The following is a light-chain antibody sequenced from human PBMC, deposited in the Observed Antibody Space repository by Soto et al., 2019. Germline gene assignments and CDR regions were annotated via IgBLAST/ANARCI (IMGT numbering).Light chain of an antibody. Sequence: QSALTQPASVSGSPGQSITISCTGTSSDVGGYNYVSWYQQHPGKAPKLMIYDVSNRPSGVSNRFSGSKSGNTASLTISGLQAEDEADYYCSSYTSSSTQVFGGGTKLPS. J-gene: IGLJ2*01. V-gene: IGLV2-14*01. CDR2: DVS. CDR3: SSYTSSSTQV. CDR1: SSDVGGYNY.